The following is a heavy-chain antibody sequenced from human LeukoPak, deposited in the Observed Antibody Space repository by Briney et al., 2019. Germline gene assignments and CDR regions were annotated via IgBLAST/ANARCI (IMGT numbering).Heavy chain of an antibody. CDR1: GFTFSNYW. CDR2: LNAEGNSI. J-gene: IGHJ4*02. CDR3: AGAYSAYDPFDY. Sequence: GGSLRLSCAASGFTFSNYWMHWVRQAPGKGLVWVSRLNAEGNSITYADSVRGRFTISRDNAKNTVHLQMNSLRVEETAIYFCAGAYSAYDPFDYWGQGILVTVSS. D-gene: IGHD5-12*01. V-gene: IGHV3-74*01.